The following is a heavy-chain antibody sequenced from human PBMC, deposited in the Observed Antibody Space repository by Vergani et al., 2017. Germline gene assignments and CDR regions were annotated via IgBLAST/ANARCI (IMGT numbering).Heavy chain of an antibody. CDR3: ARDSSPNPARFYDDAFDI. CDR1: GFTFSSYA. V-gene: IGHV3-66*01. CDR2: IYSGGST. Sequence: EVQLLESGGGLVQPGGSLRLSCAASGFTFSSYAMSWVRQAPGKGLEWVSAIYSGGSTYYADSVKGRFTISRDNSKNTLYLQMNSLRAEDTAVYYCARDSSPNPARFYDDAFDIWGQGTMVTVSS. D-gene: IGHD5/OR15-5a*01. J-gene: IGHJ3*02.